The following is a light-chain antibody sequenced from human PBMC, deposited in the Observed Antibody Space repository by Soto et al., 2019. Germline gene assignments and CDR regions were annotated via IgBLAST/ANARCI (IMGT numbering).Light chain of an antibody. V-gene: IGKV3-20*01. CDR2: GAS. Sequence: EIVLTQSPGTLSLSPGERATLSCRASQSVSRSNLAWYQQKPGQAPRLLIYGASSRATGIPDKFTGSGSGTHFTLTSSRLEPEDFAVYYCQQYGSSPFTFGPGTKVDIK. CDR3: QQYGSSPFT. CDR1: QSVSRSN. J-gene: IGKJ3*01.